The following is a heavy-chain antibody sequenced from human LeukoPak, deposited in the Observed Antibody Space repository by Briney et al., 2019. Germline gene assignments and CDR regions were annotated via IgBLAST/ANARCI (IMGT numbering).Heavy chain of an antibody. CDR2: INPNSGGT. CDR1: GYTFIGYY. D-gene: IGHD3-22*01. V-gene: IGHV1-2*02. J-gene: IGHJ3*02. CDR3: ARDQGLTMIVGSPRNAFDI. Sequence: ASVKVSCKASGYTFIGYYMHWVRQAPGQGLEWMGWINPNSGGTNYAQKFQGRVTMTRDTSISTAYMELSRLRSDDTAVYYCARDQGLTMIVGSPRNAFDIWGQGTVVTVSS.